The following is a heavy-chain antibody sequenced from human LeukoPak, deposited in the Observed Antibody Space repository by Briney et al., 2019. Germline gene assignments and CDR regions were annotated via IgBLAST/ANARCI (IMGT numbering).Heavy chain of an antibody. CDR2: ISYDGSNK. V-gene: IGHV3-30*18. Sequence: GRSLRLSCAASGFTFSSYGMHWVRLAPGKGLEWVAVISYDGSNKYYADSVKGRFTISRDNSKNTLYLQMNSPRAEDTAVYYCAKDHEGAYDYWGQGTLVTVSS. CDR3: AKDHEGAYDY. CDR1: GFTFSSYG. J-gene: IGHJ4*02. D-gene: IGHD1-26*01.